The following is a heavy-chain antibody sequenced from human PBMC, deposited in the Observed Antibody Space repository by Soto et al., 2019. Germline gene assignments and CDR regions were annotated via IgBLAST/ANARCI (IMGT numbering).Heavy chain of an antibody. V-gene: IGHV1-3*01. Sequence: QVQLVQSGAEVKMPGASVKVSCKASGYTFTNYALHWVRQAPGQRLEWMGWINAGNGNTKYSQKFRGRVTITRDTSASTAYMELTSRRSEDTAVYYCARPSVWYFDLWGRGTLVTVSS. J-gene: IGHJ2*01. CDR3: ARPSVWYFDL. CDR1: GYTFTNYA. CDR2: INAGNGNT.